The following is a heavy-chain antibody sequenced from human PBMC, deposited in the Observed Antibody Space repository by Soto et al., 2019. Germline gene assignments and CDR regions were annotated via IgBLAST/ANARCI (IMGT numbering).Heavy chain of an antibody. CDR2: VHCSGST. CDR1: GAPITGCGYY. CDR3: AREDRNYSDTSGYYQ. Sequence: SETLSLTCSVSGAPITGCGYYWTWIRQEPGMGLVWIGYVHCSGSTNYNPSRRSRVTVALDTSENQYSLKLSSVTAAATAVYYCAREDRNYSDTSGYYQWGQGTLVTVSS. J-gene: IGHJ4*02. D-gene: IGHD3-22*01. V-gene: IGHV4-31*03.